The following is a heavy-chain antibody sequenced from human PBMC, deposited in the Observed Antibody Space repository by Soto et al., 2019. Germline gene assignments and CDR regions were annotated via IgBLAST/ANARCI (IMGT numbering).Heavy chain of an antibody. D-gene: IGHD1-1*01. J-gene: IGHJ4*02. V-gene: IGHV1-18*01. CDR2: ISAHNGNT. CDR1: GYAFTTYG. CDR3: ARGRYGDY. Sequence: QVHLVQSGAEVKKPGASVKVSCKGSGYAFTTYGITWVRQAPGQGLEWMGWISAHNGNTNYAQKLQGRVTVTRDTSTSTASIELRCLRSDHSDVYYFARGRYGDYWGQGALVTVSS.